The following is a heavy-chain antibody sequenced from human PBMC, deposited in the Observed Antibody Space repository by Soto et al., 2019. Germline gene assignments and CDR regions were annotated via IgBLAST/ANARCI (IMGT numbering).Heavy chain of an antibody. Sequence: EVRLVESGGGSVRPGGSLKLSCAASGFDFSGYAMYWVRQASGKGLEWVGRIRSRSDSYETSYAESLSGRFTISSDDSSNLVFLEMNGLETDDAAVYYCASMIVGFTRRDRDYDYWGQGPLVTVSS. CDR2: IRSRSDSYET. CDR1: GFDFSGYA. J-gene: IGHJ4*02. D-gene: IGHD1-26*01. CDR3: ASMIVGFTRRDRDYDY. V-gene: IGHV3-73*02.